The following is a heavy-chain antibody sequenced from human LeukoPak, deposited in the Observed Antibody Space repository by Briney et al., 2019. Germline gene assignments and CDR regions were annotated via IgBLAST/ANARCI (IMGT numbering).Heavy chain of an antibody. V-gene: IGHV1-2*02. D-gene: IGHD6-13*01. CDR3: ARGGGADGVSGWLIDAFDI. J-gene: IGHJ3*02. Sequence: ASVKVSCKASGYTFTGYYMHWVRQAPGQGLEWMGWINPKSGGANHAQKFQGRVTMTRDTSISTAYMELSRLRSDDTAVYYCARGGGADGVSGWLIDAFDIWGQGTMVTVSS. CDR1: GYTFTGYY. CDR2: INPKSGGA.